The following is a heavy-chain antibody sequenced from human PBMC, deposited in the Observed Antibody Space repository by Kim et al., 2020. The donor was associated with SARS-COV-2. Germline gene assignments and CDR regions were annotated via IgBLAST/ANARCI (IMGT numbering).Heavy chain of an antibody. CDR3: ARGEIVVVTAMVTYYYYYMDV. J-gene: IGHJ6*03. CDR1: GGSFSGYY. Sequence: SETLSLTCAVYGGSFSGYYWSWIRQPPGKGLEWIGEINHSGSTNYNPSLKSRVTISVDTSKNQISLKLSSVTAADTAVYYCARGEIVVVTAMVTYYYYYMDVWGKGTTVTVSS. CDR2: INHSGST. V-gene: IGHV4-34*01. D-gene: IGHD2-21*02.